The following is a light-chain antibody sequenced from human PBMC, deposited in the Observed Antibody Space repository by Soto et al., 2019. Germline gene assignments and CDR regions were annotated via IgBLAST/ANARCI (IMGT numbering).Light chain of an antibody. CDR2: LEGRGSY. CDR1: SGHSSYI. J-gene: IGLJ3*02. Sequence: QSVVTQSSSASASLGSSVKLTCTLSSGHSSYIIAWHQQQPGKAPRYLMNLEGRGSYNKGSGVPDRFSGSSSGADRYLTISNLQFEDEADYYCETWDSHTWVFGGGTQLTVL. V-gene: IGLV4-60*02. CDR3: ETWDSHTWV.